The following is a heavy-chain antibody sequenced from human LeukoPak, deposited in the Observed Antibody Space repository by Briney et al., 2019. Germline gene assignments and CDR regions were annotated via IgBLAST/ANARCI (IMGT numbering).Heavy chain of an antibody. J-gene: IGHJ4*02. CDR2: IYTSGST. CDR1: GGSISSYY. CDR3: AREVWYCSSTSCYFDY. Sequence: PSETLSLTCTVSGGSISSYYWSWIRQPAGKGLEWIGRIYTSGSTNYNPSLKSRVTMSVDTSKNQFSLKLSSVTAADTAVYYCAREVWYCSSTSCYFDYWGQGTLVIVSS. D-gene: IGHD2-2*01. V-gene: IGHV4-4*07.